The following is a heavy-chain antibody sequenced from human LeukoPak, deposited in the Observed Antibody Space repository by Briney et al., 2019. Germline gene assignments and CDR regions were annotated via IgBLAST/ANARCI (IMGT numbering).Heavy chain of an antibody. J-gene: IGHJ4*02. Sequence: PGGSLRLSCAASGFTFSNYGMSWVRQAPGKGLEWVSYISSGSSHIYYADSVKGRFTISRDNAKNSLYLQMNSLRAEDTAVYYCARDLERWLQLPLYFDYWGQGTLVTVSS. V-gene: IGHV3-21*01. CDR1: GFTFSNYG. CDR3: ARDLERWLQLPLYFDY. CDR2: ISSGSSHI. D-gene: IGHD5-24*01.